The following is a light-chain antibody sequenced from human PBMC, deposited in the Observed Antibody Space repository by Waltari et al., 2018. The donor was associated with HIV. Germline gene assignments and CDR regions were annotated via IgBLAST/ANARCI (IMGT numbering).Light chain of an antibody. CDR2: GAS. CDR3: QQYAYSPWT. V-gene: IGKV3-20*01. J-gene: IGKJ1*01. CDR1: QSVSSSY. Sequence: EIVLTQSPGTLSLSPGERATLSCRVSQSVSSSYLAWYQQKPGQAPRLLISGASSSATGIPDRFSVSGSGTDFTLTISRLEPEDFALYFCQQYAYSPWTFGQGTKVEIK.